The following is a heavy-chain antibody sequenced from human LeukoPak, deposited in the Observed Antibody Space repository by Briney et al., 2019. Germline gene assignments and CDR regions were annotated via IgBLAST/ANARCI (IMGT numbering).Heavy chain of an antibody. J-gene: IGHJ4*02. V-gene: IGHV4-59*08. CDR1: GGSISTFY. Sequence: SETLSLTCTVSGGSISTFYWSWIRQPPGKQLEWIGYISYGGATSYNPSLMRRVTISVNSPKNYFSLRLTSLTAADTALYYCARHGGTIDYFDYWGPGSLVTVSS. CDR3: ARHGGTIDYFDY. CDR2: ISYGGAT. D-gene: IGHD1-26*01.